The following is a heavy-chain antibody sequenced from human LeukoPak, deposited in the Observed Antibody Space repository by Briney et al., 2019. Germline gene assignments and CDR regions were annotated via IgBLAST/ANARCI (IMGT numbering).Heavy chain of an antibody. CDR2: ISRSGGNT. J-gene: IGHJ4*02. D-gene: IGHD3-16*02. CDR3: ARGHRVTFGGVIATALDY. CDR1: GFTISRSS. V-gene: IGHV3-64*01. Sequence: GGSLRLSCAASGFTISRSSMHWVRRAPGKGLEFVSAISRSGGNTYYANSVKGRFTISRDNSKNTLYLQMGSLGAEDMAVYYCARGHRVTFGGVIATALDYWGQGTLVTVSS.